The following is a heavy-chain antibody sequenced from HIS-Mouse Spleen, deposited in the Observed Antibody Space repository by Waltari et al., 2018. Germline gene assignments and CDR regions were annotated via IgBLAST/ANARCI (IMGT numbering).Heavy chain of an antibody. D-gene: IGHD6-13*01. V-gene: IGHV4-39*07. J-gene: IGHJ2*01. CDR3: AREIPYSSSWYDWYFDL. CDR2: IYYRGST. Sequence: QLQLQESGPGLVKPSETLSLTCPVSGGSLSSSSYYWGRIRQPPGTGLEWVGSIYYRGSTYYNPSLKSRVTISVDTSKNQFSLKLSSVTAADTAVYYCAREIPYSSSWYDWYFDLWGRGTLVTVSS. CDR1: GGSLSSSSYY.